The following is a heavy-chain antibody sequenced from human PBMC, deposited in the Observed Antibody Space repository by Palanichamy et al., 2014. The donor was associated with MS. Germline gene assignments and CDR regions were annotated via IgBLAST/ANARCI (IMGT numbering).Heavy chain of an antibody. J-gene: IGHJ4*02. CDR2: ISDSSGTI. Sequence: EVQLVESGGGLVQPGGSLRLSCVASGFTFSIYSLSWVRQSPGKGLEWVSYISDSSGTIKYMDSVKGRFTISRDNAKNSLYLQMDSLRVGDTAVYYCTRDGGVGAPFRYWGQGTLVTVSS. CDR3: TRDGGVGAPFRY. V-gene: IGHV3-48*04. CDR1: GFTFSIYS. D-gene: IGHD1-26*01.